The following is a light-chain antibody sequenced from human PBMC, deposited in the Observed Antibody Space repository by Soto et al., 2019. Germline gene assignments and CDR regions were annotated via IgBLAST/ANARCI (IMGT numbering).Light chain of an antibody. J-gene: IGKJ3*01. CDR1: QSVTSSC. Sequence: EIVLTQSPGTLSLSPGERATLTCTASQSVTSSCLAWYQRKPGQAPRLLIHTTSIRATDIPDRFSGSGSGTDFTLTISRREPEDVAVYYCQQCGGSPLFSFGPGTRVDI. CDR3: QQCGGSPLFS. V-gene: IGKV3-20*01. CDR2: TTS.